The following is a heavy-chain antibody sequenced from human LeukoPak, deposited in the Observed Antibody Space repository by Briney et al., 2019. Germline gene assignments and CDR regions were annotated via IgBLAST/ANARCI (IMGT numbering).Heavy chain of an antibody. CDR2: INRSSGGT. CDR1: GYTFTGYY. V-gene: IGHV1-2*02. CDR3: ARESFWSGYYRLSYFDY. J-gene: IGHJ4*02. D-gene: IGHD3-3*01. Sequence: ASVKVSCKASGYTFTGYYMHWVRQAPGQGLEWMGWINRSSGGTNYAQKFQGRVTMTRDTSISTAYMELSRLRSDDTAVYYCARESFWSGYYRLSYFDYWGQGTLVTVSS.